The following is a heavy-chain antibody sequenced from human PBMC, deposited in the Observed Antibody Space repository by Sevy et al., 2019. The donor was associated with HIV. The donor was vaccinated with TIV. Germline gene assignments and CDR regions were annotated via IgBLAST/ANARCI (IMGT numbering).Heavy chain of an antibody. J-gene: IGHJ3*02. D-gene: IGHD1-1*01. CDR1: GGSFSGYY. CDR2: INHSGST. V-gene: IGHV4-34*01. CDR3: ARVTGTEALDAFDI. Sequence: SETLSLTCAVYGGSFSGYYWSWIRQPPGKGLEWIGEINHSGSTNYNPSLKSRVTILVDTSKNQFSLKLTSVTAADTAIYYCARVTGTEALDAFDIWGQGTMVTVSS.